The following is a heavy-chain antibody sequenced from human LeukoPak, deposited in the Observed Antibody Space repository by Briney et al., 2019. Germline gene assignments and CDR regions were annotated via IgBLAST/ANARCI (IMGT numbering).Heavy chain of an antibody. V-gene: IGHV7-4-1*02. J-gene: IGHJ2*01. CDR1: GYTFTSYA. Sequence: ASVKVSCKASGYTFTSYAMNWVRQAPGQGLEWKGWINTNTGNPTYAQGFTGRFVFSLDTSVSTAYLQISSLKAEDTAVYYCARDFPARDWFFDLWGRGTLVTVSS. CDR2: INTNTGNP. CDR3: ARDFPARDWFFDL.